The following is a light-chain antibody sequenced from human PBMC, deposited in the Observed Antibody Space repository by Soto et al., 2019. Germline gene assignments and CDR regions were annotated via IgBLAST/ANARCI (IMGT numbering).Light chain of an antibody. V-gene: IGKV1-27*01. Sequence: DIQMTQSPSSLSASVGDRVTITCRASQGISNNLAWYQQKPGKVPKLRIYAASTLQSGVPSRFSGSGSGTDVTLTISSLQPEDVATYYCQKYNSAPRTFGQGTKVEIK. CDR2: AAS. CDR1: QGISNN. J-gene: IGKJ1*01. CDR3: QKYNSAPRT.